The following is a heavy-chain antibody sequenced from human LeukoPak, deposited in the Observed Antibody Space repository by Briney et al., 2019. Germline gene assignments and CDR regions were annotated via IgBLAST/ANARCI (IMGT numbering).Heavy chain of an antibody. CDR1: GFTFSNAS. CDR3: TTEGGAYSSRFDY. D-gene: IGHD2-15*01. CDR2: IKSKTDGGTA. J-gene: IGHJ4*02. V-gene: IGHV3-15*01. Sequence: GGSLSPACAASGFTFSNASMNWDRQAPGKGLEWVGRIKSKTDGGTADYAAPVRGRFTISRDDSNNTLYLQMNSLKTEDTAVYFCTTEGGAYSSRFDYWGQ.